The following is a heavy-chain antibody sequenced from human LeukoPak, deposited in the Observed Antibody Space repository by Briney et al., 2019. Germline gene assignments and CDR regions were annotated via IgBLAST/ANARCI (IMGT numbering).Heavy chain of an antibody. Sequence: GESLRLSCAASGFAFSTYEFNWVRQTPGKGLESVSYINSSGCDERIYYSVSVKGRITISRSNAKASLHLQMRSLTDEDTDVYYCTRQTRVGASYFDYWGHGTLVTVSS. V-gene: IGHV3-48*03. J-gene: IGHJ4*01. CDR2: INSSGCDERI. CDR3: TRQTRVGASYFDY. CDR1: GFAFSTYE. D-gene: IGHD1-26*01.